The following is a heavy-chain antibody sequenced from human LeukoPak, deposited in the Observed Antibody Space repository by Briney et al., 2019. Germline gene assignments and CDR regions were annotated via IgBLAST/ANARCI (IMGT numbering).Heavy chain of an antibody. J-gene: IGHJ4*02. CDR2: ISSSSSYI. D-gene: IGHD5-12*01. Sequence: PGGSLRLSCAASGFTFSSYSMNWVRQAPGKGLEWVSSISSSSSYIYYADSVKGRFTISRDNAKNSLYLQMNSLRAEDTAVYYCARGPYGGYATPSDYWGQGTLVTVSS. V-gene: IGHV3-21*01. CDR3: ARGPYGGYATPSDY. CDR1: GFTFSSYS.